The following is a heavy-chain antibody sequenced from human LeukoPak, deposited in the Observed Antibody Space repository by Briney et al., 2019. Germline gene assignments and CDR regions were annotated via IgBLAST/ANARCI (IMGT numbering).Heavy chain of an antibody. CDR2: IIPIFGTA. CDR1: GGTFSSYA. J-gene: IGHJ3*02. V-gene: IGHV1-69*13. CDR3: ARGGSGWYWGLDI. Sequence: RASVKVSCKASGGTFSSYAISWVRQAPGQGLEWMGGIIPIFGTANYAQKFQGRVTITADESTSTAYMELGSLRSEDTAVYYCARGGSGWYWGLDIWGQGTMVTVSS. D-gene: IGHD6-19*01.